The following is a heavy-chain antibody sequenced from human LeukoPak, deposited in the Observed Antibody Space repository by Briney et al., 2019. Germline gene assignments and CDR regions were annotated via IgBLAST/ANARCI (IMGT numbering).Heavy chain of an antibody. Sequence: GGSLRLSCAASGFTFTNYWMHWVRQAPGKGLVWVSRIDIDGTGTSYADSVKGRFTISRDNAKNTVSLQMNSLKAEDTAVYYCARDSGYCSSTGCYVHYFDYWGQGTLVTVSS. V-gene: IGHV3-74*01. D-gene: IGHD2-2*01. CDR1: GFTFTNYW. CDR3: ARDSGYCSSTGCYVHYFDY. CDR2: IDIDGTGT. J-gene: IGHJ4*02.